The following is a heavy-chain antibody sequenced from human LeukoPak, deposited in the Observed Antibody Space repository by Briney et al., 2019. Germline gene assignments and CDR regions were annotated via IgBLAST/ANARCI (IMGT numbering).Heavy chain of an antibody. CDR1: GFTFSSHA. Sequence: GGSLRLSCAASGFTFSSHAMNWVRQAPGKGLEWVSSISGSGGSTYYADSVKGRFTISRDNSKNTLYVQMNSLRAEDTAVYYCATDYCSGGSCYSGYYYYMDVWGKGTTVTVSS. V-gene: IGHV3-23*01. CDR3: ATDYCSGGSCYSGYYYYMDV. CDR2: ISGSGGST. D-gene: IGHD2-15*01. J-gene: IGHJ6*03.